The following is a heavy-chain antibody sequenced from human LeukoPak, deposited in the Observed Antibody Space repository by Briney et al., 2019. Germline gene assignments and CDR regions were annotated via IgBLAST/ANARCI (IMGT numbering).Heavy chain of an antibody. CDR2: IKEDGGEK. V-gene: IGHV3-7*01. CDR1: GFTFSGCW. Sequence: PGGSLRLSCAASGFTFSGCWMSWVRQAPGKGLEWLANIKEDGGEKYYVDSVKGRFTISRDNAKNSLYLQMNSLRDKDTAVYYCAKYRPLAGLEYWGQGTLVTVSS. J-gene: IGHJ4*02. D-gene: IGHD6-19*01. CDR3: AKYRPLAGLEY.